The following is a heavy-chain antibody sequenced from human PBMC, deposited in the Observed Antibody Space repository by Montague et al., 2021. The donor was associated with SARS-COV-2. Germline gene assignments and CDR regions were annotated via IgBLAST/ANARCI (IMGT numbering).Heavy chain of an antibody. CDR1: SDSINSYY. CDR3: ATLTQSNGDF. D-gene: IGHD4/OR15-4a*01. V-gene: IGHV4-4*08. Sequence: SETLSLTCTVSSDSINSYYWRWIRQPPGKRLEWLGYVYSSGTTNYNPSLNSRIAISVDTSKNRFSLRLDSVTAADTAIYYCATLTQSNGDFWGQGALVTVS. CDR2: VYSSGTT. J-gene: IGHJ4*02.